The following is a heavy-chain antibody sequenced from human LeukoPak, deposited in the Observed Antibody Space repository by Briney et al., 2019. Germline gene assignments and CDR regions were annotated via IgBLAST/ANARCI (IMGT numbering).Heavy chain of an antibody. CDR1: GFTFSDYY. Sequence: PGGSLRLSCAASGFTFSDYYMSWIRQAPGKGLEGVSYISSSGSTIYYADTVKGRFTISRDNAKNSLYLPMNSLRAEETAADYCARGRIAAAGTDLSPDYWGQGTLVTVSS. CDR2: ISSSGSTI. J-gene: IGHJ4*02. D-gene: IGHD6-13*01. V-gene: IGHV3-11*04. CDR3: ARGRIAAAGTDLSPDY.